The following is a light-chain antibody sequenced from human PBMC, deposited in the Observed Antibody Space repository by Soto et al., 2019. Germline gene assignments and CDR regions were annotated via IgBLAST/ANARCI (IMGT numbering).Light chain of an antibody. Sequence: SALTQPASVSGSPGQSITISCTGTSSDVGGYKYVSWYQHHPGKAPKLMIYEVSNRPSGVSNRFSGSKSGNTASLTISGLQAEDEADYYCSSYTTSSTWVFGGGTQLTVL. J-gene: IGLJ3*02. V-gene: IGLV2-14*01. CDR3: SSYTTSSTWV. CDR2: EVS. CDR1: SSDVGGYKY.